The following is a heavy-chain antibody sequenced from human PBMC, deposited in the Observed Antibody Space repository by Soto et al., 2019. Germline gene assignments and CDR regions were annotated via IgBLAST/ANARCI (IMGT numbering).Heavy chain of an antibody. Sequence: PGGSLRLSCAASGFTFSSYSMNWVRQAPGKGLEWVSSISSSSSYIYYADSVKGRFTISRDNAKNSLYLQMNSLRAEDTAVYYCARAEGRAAAGLGYNWFDPWSQGTLVTVSS. CDR3: ARAEGRAAAGLGYNWFDP. J-gene: IGHJ5*02. CDR1: GFTFSSYS. V-gene: IGHV3-21*01. CDR2: ISSSSSYI. D-gene: IGHD6-13*01.